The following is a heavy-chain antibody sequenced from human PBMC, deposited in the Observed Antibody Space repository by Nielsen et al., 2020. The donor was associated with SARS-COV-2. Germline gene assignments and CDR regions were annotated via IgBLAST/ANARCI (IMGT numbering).Heavy chain of an antibody. CDR3: AVGVRGVPWDY. J-gene: IGHJ4*02. D-gene: IGHD3-10*01. CDR1: GFTFSSYS. V-gene: IGHV3-48*01. Sequence: GESLKISCAASGFTFSSYSMNWVRQAPGKGLEWVSYISSSSSTIYYADSVKGRFTISRDNAKNSLCLQMNSLRAEDTAVYYCAVGVRGVPWDYWGQGTLVTVSS. CDR2: ISSSSSTI.